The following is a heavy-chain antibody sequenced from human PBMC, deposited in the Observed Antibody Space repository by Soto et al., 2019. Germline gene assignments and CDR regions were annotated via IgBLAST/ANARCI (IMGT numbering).Heavy chain of an antibody. CDR3: ARGYYDSSGPFDY. J-gene: IGHJ4*02. D-gene: IGHD3-22*01. CDR2: ISTYNGNT. CDR1: GYTLTSHG. V-gene: IGHV1-18*01. Sequence: ASVKVSCKASGYTLTSHGISWVRQAPGQGLEWMGWISTYNGNTKYAQKFQERVTMTADTSTNTAHMELRSLRSDDTAMYYCARGYYDSSGPFDYWGQGTLVTV.